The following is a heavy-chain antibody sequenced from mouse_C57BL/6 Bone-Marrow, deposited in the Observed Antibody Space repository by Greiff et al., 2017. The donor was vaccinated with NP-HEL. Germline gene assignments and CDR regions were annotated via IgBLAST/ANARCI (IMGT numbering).Heavy chain of an antibody. D-gene: IGHD2-1*01. Sequence: VQLVESGAELVRPGTSVKVSCKASGYAFTNYLIEWVKQRPGQGLEWIGVINPGSGGTNYNEKFKGKATLTADKSSSTAYMQLSSLTSEDSAVYFCARPIYVWGTGTTVTVSS. CDR1: GYAFTNYL. CDR3: ARPIYV. CDR2: INPGSGGT. J-gene: IGHJ1*03. V-gene: IGHV1-54*01.